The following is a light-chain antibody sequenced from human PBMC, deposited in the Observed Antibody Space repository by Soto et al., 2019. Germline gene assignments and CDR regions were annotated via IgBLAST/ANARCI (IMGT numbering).Light chain of an antibody. CDR2: EVS. Sequence: DIVMTQTPLSLSVTPGQPASISCKSSQSLLHSDGKTYLYWYLQKPGQVPQPLIYEVSNRFIGVPDRFSGSGSGTDFTLKISRVEAEDVGIYYCMQNTQPPLTFGGGTKVEIK. CDR1: QSLLHSDGKTY. CDR3: MQNTQPPLT. J-gene: IGKJ4*01. V-gene: IGKV2D-29*01.